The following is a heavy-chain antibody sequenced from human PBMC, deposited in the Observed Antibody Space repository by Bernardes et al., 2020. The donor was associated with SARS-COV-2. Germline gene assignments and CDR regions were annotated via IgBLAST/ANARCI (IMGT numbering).Heavy chain of an antibody. D-gene: IGHD3-10*01. CDR3: ARDYFGSGGYTDY. CDR1: GYRFTAYY. CDR2: INPNSGVT. Sequence: ASVKVSCKASGYRFTAYYIHWVRQGPGQGLEWMGWINPNSGVTNYAQKFQGRVTMTRDTSITTAYMELTRLRSDDTALYFCARDYFGSGGYTDYWGQGTLVTVSS. J-gene: IGHJ4*02. V-gene: IGHV1-2*02.